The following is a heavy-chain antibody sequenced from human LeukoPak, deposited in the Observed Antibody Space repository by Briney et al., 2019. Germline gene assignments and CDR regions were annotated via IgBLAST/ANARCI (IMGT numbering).Heavy chain of an antibody. CDR2: IYYSGST. CDR3: ARHGIGYDILTGYYDSWFDP. CDR1: GGSISSYY. D-gene: IGHD3-9*01. J-gene: IGHJ5*02. V-gene: IGHV4-59*08. Sequence: SETLSLTCTVSGGSISSYYWSWIRQPPGKGLEWIGYIYYSGSTNYNPSLKSRVTISVDTSKNQFSLKLSSVTAAATAVYYCARHGIGYDILTGYYDSWFDPWGQGTLVTVSS.